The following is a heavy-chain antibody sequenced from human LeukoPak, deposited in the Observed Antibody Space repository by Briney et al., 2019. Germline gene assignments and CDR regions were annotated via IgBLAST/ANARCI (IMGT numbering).Heavy chain of an antibody. J-gene: IGHJ5*02. D-gene: IGHD3-10*01. CDR3: ARGAYGSGSYHWFDP. Sequence: SETLSLTCTVSGGSISSSSYYWGWIRQPAGKGLEWIGRIYTSGSTNYNPSLKSRVTISVDTSKSQFSLKLSSVTAADTAVYYCARGAYGSGSYHWFDPWGQGTLVTVSS. V-gene: IGHV4-61*02. CDR2: IYTSGST. CDR1: GGSISSSSYY.